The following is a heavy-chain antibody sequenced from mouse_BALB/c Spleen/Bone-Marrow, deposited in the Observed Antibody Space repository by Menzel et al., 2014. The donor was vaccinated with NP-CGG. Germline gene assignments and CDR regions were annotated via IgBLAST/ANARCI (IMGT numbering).Heavy chain of an antibody. Sequence: QVQLQQSGAELVRPGSSVKISCKASGYAFSSYWMNWVKQRPGQGLEWIGQTYPGDDDTNFNGKFKGKATLTADKSSSTVYMQLSSLTSEDSAVYFCAKGKDGGPPYFDVWGAGTTVTVSS. CDR3: AKGKDGGPPYFDV. CDR2: TYPGDDDT. J-gene: IGHJ1*01. V-gene: IGHV1-80*01. D-gene: IGHD2-3*01. CDR1: GYAFSSYW.